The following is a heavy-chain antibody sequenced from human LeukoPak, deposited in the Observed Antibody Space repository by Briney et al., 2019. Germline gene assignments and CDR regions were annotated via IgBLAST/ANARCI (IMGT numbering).Heavy chain of an antibody. Sequence: PSETLSLTCAVYGGPFSGYYWSWIRQPPGKGLEWIGEINHSGSTNYNPSLKSRVTISVDTSKNQFSLKLSSVTAADTAVYYCARSSRVLRYFDYWGQGTLVTVSS. CDR1: GGPFSGYY. CDR2: INHSGST. V-gene: IGHV4-34*01. J-gene: IGHJ4*02. D-gene: IGHD3-9*01. CDR3: ARSSRVLRYFDY.